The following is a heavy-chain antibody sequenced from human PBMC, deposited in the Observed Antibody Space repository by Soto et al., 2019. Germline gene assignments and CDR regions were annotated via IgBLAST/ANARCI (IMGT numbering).Heavy chain of an antibody. CDR3: ARGSYTSNCY. CDR1: GDSLSSHTAA. Sequence: QTLSLTCAISGDSLSSHTAAWCWIRQSPSRGLEWPGRTYYRSKWYYDYAASVTSRMTINPDTSKNQFSLQLNSVTPEDTAVYYCARGSYTSNCYWGQGTLVTVSS. J-gene: IGHJ4*02. V-gene: IGHV6-1*01. D-gene: IGHD4-4*01. CDR2: TYYRSKWYY.